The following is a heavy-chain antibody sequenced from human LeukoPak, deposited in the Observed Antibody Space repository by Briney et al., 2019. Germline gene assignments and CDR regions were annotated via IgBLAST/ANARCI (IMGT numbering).Heavy chain of an antibody. J-gene: IGHJ4*02. CDR1: GFTSSSYG. D-gene: IGHD3-3*01. Sequence: GGSLRLSCAASGFTSSSYGMHWVRQAPGKGLEWVAVIWYDGSNKYYADSVKGRFTISRDNSKNTLYLQMNSLRAEDTAVYYCARGTYYDFWSTFDYWGQGTLVTVSS. CDR3: ARGTYYDFWSTFDY. V-gene: IGHV3-33*01. CDR2: IWYDGSNK.